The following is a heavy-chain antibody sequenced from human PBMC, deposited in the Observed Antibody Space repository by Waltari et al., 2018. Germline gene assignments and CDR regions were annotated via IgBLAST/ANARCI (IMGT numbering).Heavy chain of an antibody. CDR3: ARKAGSGYPYGPFYYDN. D-gene: IGHD5-12*01. V-gene: IGHV3-74*01. Sequence: EVHLAESGGGVVQPGGSLRLSCTGSGFRFGDSWMHWVRQAPGKGLEWVERIMVEGGDISYGDSVKGRFTISRDNAKNTVFLQLNSLRADDTAVYFCARKAGSGYPYGPFYYDNWGQGTLVTVSS. CDR2: IMVEGGDI. CDR1: GFRFGDSW. J-gene: IGHJ4*02.